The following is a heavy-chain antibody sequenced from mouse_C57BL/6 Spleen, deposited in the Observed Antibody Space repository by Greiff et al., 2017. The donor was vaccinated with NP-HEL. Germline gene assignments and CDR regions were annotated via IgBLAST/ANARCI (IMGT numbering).Heavy chain of an antibody. CDR3: TRLITRLYYFDY. J-gene: IGHJ2*01. D-gene: IGHD2-4*01. V-gene: IGHV1-15*01. CDR1: GYTFTDYE. CDR2: IDPETGGT. Sequence: QVQLQQSGAELVRPGASVTLSCKASGYTFTDYEMHWVKQTPVHGLEWIGAIDPETGGTAYNQKFKGKAILTADKSSSTAYMELRSLTSEDSAVYYCTRLITRLYYFDYWGQGTTLTVSS.